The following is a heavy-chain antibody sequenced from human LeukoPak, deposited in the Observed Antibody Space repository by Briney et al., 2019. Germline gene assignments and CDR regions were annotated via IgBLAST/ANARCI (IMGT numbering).Heavy chain of an antibody. J-gene: IGHJ4*02. V-gene: IGHV4-39*01. CDR3: ARHPGRLFDY. CDR1: GGSVSSSSFY. CDR2: IYYSGNT. Sequence: SETLSLTCTVSGGSVSSSSFYWGWIRQPPGKGLEWIGSIYYSGNTYYNPSLKSRVSISVDTSKNQFSLKLSSVTAADTAVYYCARHPGRLFDYWGQGTLVTVSS.